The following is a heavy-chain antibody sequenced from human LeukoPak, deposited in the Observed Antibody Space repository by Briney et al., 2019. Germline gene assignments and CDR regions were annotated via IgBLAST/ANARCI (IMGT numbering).Heavy chain of an antibody. V-gene: IGHV3-11*01. D-gene: IGHD5-18*01. J-gene: IGHJ4*02. CDR3: AREREIQLNYFDY. CDR2: IRSSGSAI. CDR1: GFTFSDYY. Sequence: GGSLRLSCAASGFTFSDYYMSWIRQAPGKGLEWVSYIRSSGSAIYYADSVKGRFTISRGNAKNSLYLQMNSLRAEDTAVYYCAREREIQLNYFDYWGQGTLVTVSS.